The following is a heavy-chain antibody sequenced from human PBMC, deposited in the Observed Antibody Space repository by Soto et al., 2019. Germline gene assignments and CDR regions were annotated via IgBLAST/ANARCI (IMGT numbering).Heavy chain of an antibody. V-gene: IGHV4-30-4*01. Sequence: SETLSLTCTVSGGSISSGDYYWSWLRQPPGKGLEWIGYIYYSGSTYYNPSLKSRVTISVDTSKNQFSLKLSSVTAADTAVYYCARDSAVYGDYGIVDYWGQGTLVTVSS. J-gene: IGHJ4*02. D-gene: IGHD4-17*01. CDR3: ARDSAVYGDYGIVDY. CDR1: GGSISSGDYY. CDR2: IYYSGST.